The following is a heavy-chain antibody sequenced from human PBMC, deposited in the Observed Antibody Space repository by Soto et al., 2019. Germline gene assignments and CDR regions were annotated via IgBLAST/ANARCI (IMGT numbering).Heavy chain of an antibody. CDR3: AREQQAVEVNYCHY. V-gene: IGHV1-3*01. CDR2: INPGNGQI. Sequence: QVQLVQSGAEVKKPGASVKISCKASGYTFTSHAMHWVRQAPGQRLEWMGWINPGNGQIEYSQKFQGSVTITRDTSASTAYMELSTLTSEDTAVYFCAREQQAVEVNYCHYRGQGTLVTVSA. CDR1: GYTFTSHA. J-gene: IGHJ4*02. D-gene: IGHD6-13*01.